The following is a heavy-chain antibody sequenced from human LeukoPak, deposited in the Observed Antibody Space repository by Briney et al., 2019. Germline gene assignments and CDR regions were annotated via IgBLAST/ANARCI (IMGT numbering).Heavy chain of an antibody. CDR3: AREIDSSGWYYFDY. CDR1: GNTFTSYA. CDR2: INAGNGNT. D-gene: IGHD6-19*01. Sequence: ASVKVSCKASGNTFTSYAMHWVRQAPGQRLEWMGWINAGNGNTKYSQKFQGRVTITRDTSASTAYMELSSLRSEDTAVYYCAREIDSSGWYYFDYWGQGTLVTVSS. V-gene: IGHV1-3*01. J-gene: IGHJ4*02.